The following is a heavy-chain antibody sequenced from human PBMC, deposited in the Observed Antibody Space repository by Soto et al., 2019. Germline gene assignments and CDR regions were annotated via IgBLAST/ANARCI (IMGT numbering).Heavy chain of an antibody. CDR3: ARDFTAVTLISANDILPND. CDR2: ISYDGSNK. V-gene: IGHV3-30-3*01. Sequence: QVQLVESGGGVVQPGRSLRLSCAASGFTFSSYAMHWVRQAPGKGLEWVAVISYDGSNKYYADSVKGRFTISRDNSKNTLYLQMNSLRAEDTAVYYCARDFTAVTLISANDILPNDWGQGTLVTVSS. D-gene: IGHD1-1*01. J-gene: IGHJ4*02. CDR1: GFTFSSYA.